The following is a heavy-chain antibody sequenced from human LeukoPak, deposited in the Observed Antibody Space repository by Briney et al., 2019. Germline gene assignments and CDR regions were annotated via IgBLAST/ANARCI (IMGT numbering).Heavy chain of an antibody. CDR3: AREFYSGSYYGGVYYYYYMDV. CDR2: INTNTGNP. D-gene: IGHD1-26*01. J-gene: IGHJ6*03. CDR1: GYTFTSYA. Sequence: ASVKVSCKASGYTFTSYAMNWVRQAPGQGLEWMGWINTNTGNPTYAQGFTGRFVFSLDTSVSTAYLQISSLKAEDTAVYYCAREFYSGSYYGGVYYYYYMDVWGKGTTVTISS. V-gene: IGHV7-4-1*02.